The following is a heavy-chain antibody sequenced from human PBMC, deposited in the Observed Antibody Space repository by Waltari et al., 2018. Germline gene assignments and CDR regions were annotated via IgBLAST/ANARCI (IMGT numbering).Heavy chain of an antibody. Sequence: QVQLVQSGAEVKKPGASVKVSCKASGYTFTSYAMHWVRQAPGQRLEWMGWINAGNGNTKYSQKFQGRVTITRDTSASTAYMELSSLRSEDTAVYYCAREGSNYDFWSGYSFDPWGQGTLVTVSS. CDR1: GYTFTSYA. CDR3: AREGSNYDFWSGYSFDP. J-gene: IGHJ5*02. D-gene: IGHD3-3*01. CDR2: INAGNGNT. V-gene: IGHV1-3*01.